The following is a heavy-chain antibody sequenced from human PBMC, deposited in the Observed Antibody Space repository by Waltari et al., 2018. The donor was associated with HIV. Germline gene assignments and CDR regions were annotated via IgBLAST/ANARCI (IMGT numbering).Heavy chain of an antibody. CDR1: GYKFTKLY. CDR3: AAGQQF. Sequence: EAQMVQSGAEVKKPGSTLWISCKTSGYKFTKLYRHREQRAPGKCREWMGLVVAANVEAVNAERFQGILSMSADNSADTGYLYVPSLTSEYSGVYFCAAGQQFWGQGTLVTVSS. CDR2: VVAANVEA. J-gene: IGHJ4*02. D-gene: IGHD1-1*01. V-gene: IGHV1-69-2*01.